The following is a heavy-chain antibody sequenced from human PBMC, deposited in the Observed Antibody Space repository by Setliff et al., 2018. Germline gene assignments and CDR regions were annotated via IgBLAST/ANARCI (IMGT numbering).Heavy chain of an antibody. Sequence: ASVKVSCKASGYTFTRYGISWVRQAPGKGFEWMGWIRPYKGNTYYAQKFQGRVPITTGTSTSTAYMELRSLRSDDTAVYYCAKGGNITRETYSYYGMDVWGQGTTVTVSS. CDR1: GYTFTRYG. D-gene: IGHD1-20*01. V-gene: IGHV1-18*01. CDR2: IRPYKGNT. CDR3: AKGGNITRETYSYYGMDV. J-gene: IGHJ6*02.